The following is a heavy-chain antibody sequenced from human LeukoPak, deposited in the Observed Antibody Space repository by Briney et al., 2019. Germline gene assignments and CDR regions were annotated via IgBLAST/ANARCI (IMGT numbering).Heavy chain of an antibody. CDR1: GFILSDFD. CDR3: ARGNYDFAYDP. J-gene: IGHJ5*02. V-gene: IGHV3-21*01. Sequence: PGGSLRLSCAASGFILSDFDMNWVRQAPGKGLEWVSYFSTSGSYIHYADSVKGRFTISRDDAKNSLYLQLDSLTVEDTAVYFCARGNYDFAYDPWGQGTLATVSS. CDR2: FSTSGSYI. D-gene: IGHD3-3*01.